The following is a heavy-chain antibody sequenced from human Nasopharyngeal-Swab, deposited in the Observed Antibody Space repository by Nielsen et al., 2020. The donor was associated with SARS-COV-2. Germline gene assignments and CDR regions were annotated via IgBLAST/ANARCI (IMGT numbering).Heavy chain of an antibody. V-gene: IGHV4-30-4*08. D-gene: IGHD2-2*01. CDR2: IYFSGST. J-gene: IGHJ5*02. CDR3: ARGLLGFCSSGSCYRLFDP. CDR1: GGSIRSGDYY. Sequence: SETLSLTCTVSGGSIRSGDYYWTWIRQPPGKGLEWIGYIYFSGSTSYNPSLKSRLTISVDTSKSQFSLKLSSVTAADTAVYYCARGLLGFCSSGSCYRLFDPWGQGTLVTVSS.